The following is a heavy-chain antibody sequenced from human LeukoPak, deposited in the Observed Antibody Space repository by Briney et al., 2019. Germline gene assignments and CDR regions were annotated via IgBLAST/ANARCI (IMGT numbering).Heavy chain of an antibody. CDR2: IYYSGST. CDR1: GDSIINSPYY. Sequence: SETLSLTCTVSGDSIINSPYYWGWIRQPPGKGLEWIGSIYYSGSTYYNPSLKSRVTISVDTSKNQFSLRLTSVTAADTAVYYCARHRTRGIRLWSENFDFWGQGTLVTVSS. CDR3: ARHRTRGIRLWSENFDF. V-gene: IGHV4-39*01. J-gene: IGHJ4*02. D-gene: IGHD4/OR15-4a*01.